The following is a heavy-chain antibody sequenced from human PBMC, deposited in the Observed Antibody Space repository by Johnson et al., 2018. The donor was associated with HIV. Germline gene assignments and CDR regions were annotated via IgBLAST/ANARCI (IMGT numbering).Heavy chain of an antibody. CDR2: ISSNGGST. CDR1: GFTFSSYA. V-gene: IGHV3-64*01. Sequence: VQLVESGGGLVQPGGSLRLSCAASGFTFSSYAMHWVRQAPGKGLEYVSAISSNGGSTYYENSVKGRFTISRDNSKNTLYLQMGSLRAEDMAVYYCARDTKSGSYLEGTGAFDIWGQGTMVTVSS. CDR3: ARDTKSGSYLEGTGAFDI. J-gene: IGHJ3*02. D-gene: IGHD3-10*01.